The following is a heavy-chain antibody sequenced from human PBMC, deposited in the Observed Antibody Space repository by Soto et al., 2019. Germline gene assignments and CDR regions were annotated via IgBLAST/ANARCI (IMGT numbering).Heavy chain of an antibody. CDR2: INPSGGST. V-gene: IGHV1-46*01. D-gene: IGHD3-22*01. CDR1: GYTFTSYY. J-gene: IGHJ3*02. CDR3: ASFDYYDSSGYYLPHDAFDI. Sequence: VKVSCKASGYTFTSYYMHWVRQAPGQGLEWMGIINPSGGSTSYAQKFQGRVTMTRDTSTSTVYMELSSLRSEDTAVYYCASFDYYDSSGYYLPHDAFDIWGQGTMVTVSS.